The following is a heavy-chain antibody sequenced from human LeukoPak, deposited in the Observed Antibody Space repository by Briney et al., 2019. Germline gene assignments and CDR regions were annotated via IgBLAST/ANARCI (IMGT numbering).Heavy chain of an antibody. Sequence: GGSLRLSCAASGFTFDDYGMSWVRQAPGKGLEWVSGINWNADSTGYADSVKGRFTISRDNAKNSLYLQMNSLRAEDTAVYYCARDLGYYDSSGYYPSPFDYWGQGTLVTVSS. J-gene: IGHJ4*02. CDR3: ARDLGYYDSSGYYPSPFDY. D-gene: IGHD3-22*01. CDR2: INWNADST. V-gene: IGHV3-20*04. CDR1: GFTFDDYG.